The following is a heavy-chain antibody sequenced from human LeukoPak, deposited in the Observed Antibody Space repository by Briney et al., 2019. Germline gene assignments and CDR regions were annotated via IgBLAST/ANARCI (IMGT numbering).Heavy chain of an antibody. D-gene: IGHD3-10*01. Sequence: GGSLRLSCAASGFTFSSYGMHWVRQAPGKGLEWVAVIWYDGSNKYYADSVKGRFTISRDNSKNTLYLQMNSLRAEDTAVYYRAREMGTRDYYGSGSYYFDYWGQGTLVTVSS. CDR2: IWYDGSNK. CDR3: AREMGTRDYYGSGSYYFDY. J-gene: IGHJ4*02. CDR1: GFTFSSYG. V-gene: IGHV3-33*01.